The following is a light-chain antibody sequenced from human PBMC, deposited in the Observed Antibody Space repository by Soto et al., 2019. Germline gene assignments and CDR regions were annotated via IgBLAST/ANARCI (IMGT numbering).Light chain of an antibody. CDR2: DVS. J-gene: IGLJ2*01. Sequence: QSALSQPASVSGSPGQSITISCTGTSSDVGDYNFVSWYQQHPGKAPKLVIYDVSDRPSGVSSRFSGSKSGNTASLTISGLQAEDEADFYCSSYSSTTPHVVFGGGTKLNVL. V-gene: IGLV2-14*03. CDR3: SSYSSTTPHVV. CDR1: SSDVGDYNF.